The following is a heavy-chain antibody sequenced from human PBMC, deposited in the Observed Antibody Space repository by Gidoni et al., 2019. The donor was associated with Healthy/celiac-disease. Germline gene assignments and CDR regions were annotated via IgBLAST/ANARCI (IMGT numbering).Heavy chain of an antibody. CDR1: GGSISRGGYY. CDR2: IYYSGRT. Sequence: QVQLQESGPGLVKPSQTLSLPCTVSGGSISRGGYYWSWIRQHPGKGLEWIGYIYYSGRTYYNPSLKSRVTISVDTSKNQFSLKLSSVTAADTAVYYCARETKLELQDKNWFDPWGQGTLVTVSS. J-gene: IGHJ5*02. CDR3: ARETKLELQDKNWFDP. D-gene: IGHD1-7*01. V-gene: IGHV4-31*03.